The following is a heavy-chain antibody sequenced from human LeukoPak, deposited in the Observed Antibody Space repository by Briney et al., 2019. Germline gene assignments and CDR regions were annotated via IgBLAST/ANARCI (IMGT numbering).Heavy chain of an antibody. D-gene: IGHD5-24*01. V-gene: IGHV5-51*01. CDR3: ARARRDGYNSYYFDY. Sequence: GESLKISCKGSGYTFTSYWIAWVRQMPGKGLEWMGIIYPGDSDTRYSPSFQGQVTISADKSISTAYLQWSSLKASDTAMYYCARARRDGYNSYYFDYWGQGTLVTVSS. CDR1: GYTFTSYW. CDR2: IYPGDSDT. J-gene: IGHJ4*02.